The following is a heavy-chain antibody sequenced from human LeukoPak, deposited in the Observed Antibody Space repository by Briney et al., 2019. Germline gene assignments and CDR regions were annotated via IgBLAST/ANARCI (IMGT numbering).Heavy chain of an antibody. CDR2: ISFDGST. Sequence: GGSLRLSCAASGFTFSDYWMHWVRQAPEKGLVWVSCISFDGSTTYADSVKGRFTISRDNAKNSLYLQMNSLRAEDTAVYYCARGRNDYGSGIYYQVSPFDYWGQGTLVTVSS. CDR1: GFTFSDYW. CDR3: ARGRNDYGSGIYYQVSPFDY. V-gene: IGHV3-74*01. D-gene: IGHD3-10*01. J-gene: IGHJ4*02.